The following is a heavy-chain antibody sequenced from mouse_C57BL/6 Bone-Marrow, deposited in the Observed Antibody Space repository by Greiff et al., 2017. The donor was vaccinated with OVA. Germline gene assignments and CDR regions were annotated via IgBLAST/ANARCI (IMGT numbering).Heavy chain of an antibody. Sequence: VQLQQPGAELVMPGASVKLSCKASGYTFTSYWMHWVKQRPGQGLEWIGEIDPSDSYTNYNQKFKGKSTLTVDKSSSTAYMQLSSLTSEDSAVYYCARNYDYGDYAMDYWGQGTSVTVSS. J-gene: IGHJ4*01. CDR2: IDPSDSYT. CDR3: ARNYDYGDYAMDY. CDR1: GYTFTSYW. V-gene: IGHV1-69*01. D-gene: IGHD2-4*01.